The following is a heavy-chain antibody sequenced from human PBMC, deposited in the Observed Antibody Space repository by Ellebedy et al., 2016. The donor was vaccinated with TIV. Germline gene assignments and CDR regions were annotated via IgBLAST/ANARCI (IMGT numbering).Heavy chain of an antibody. CDR1: GFTFSNYA. J-gene: IGHJ4*02. CDR2: ISYDGNNK. D-gene: IGHD6-13*01. Sequence: PGGSLRLSCAASGFTFSNYAMHWVRQAPGKGLEWVAVISYDGNNKYYAASVKGRFTISRDNSKNTLYLQMKSLRADDTAVYYCARAYSYVYSSSWSPGVYWGQGTLVTVSS. CDR3: ARAYSYVYSSSWSPGVY. V-gene: IGHV3-30-3*01.